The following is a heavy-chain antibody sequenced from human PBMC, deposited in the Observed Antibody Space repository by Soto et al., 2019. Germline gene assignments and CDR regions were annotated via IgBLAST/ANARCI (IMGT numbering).Heavy chain of an antibody. D-gene: IGHD6-19*01. CDR2: NSADSGNT. J-gene: IGHJ4*02. V-gene: IGHV1-18*04. CDR1: GYTFTRYG. CDR3: ASSGWLDLYYFDY. Sequence: QVQLVQSGSEVKEPGASVKASCKASGYTFTRYGISWVRQAPGQGLEWMGWNSADSGNTNYAQKLQGRVTMTTDTSTSTGYMELRSLRSDDTAVYYCASSGWLDLYYFDYWGQGTLVTVSS.